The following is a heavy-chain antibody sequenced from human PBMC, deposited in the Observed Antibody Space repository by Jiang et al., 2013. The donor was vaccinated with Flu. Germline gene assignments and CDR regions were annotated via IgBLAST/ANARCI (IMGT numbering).Heavy chain of an antibody. Sequence: SISSYYWSWIRQPPGKGLEWIGYIYYSGSTNYNPSLKSRVTISVDTSKNQFSLKLSSVTAADTAVYYCATLIVVVVGKAPHFDYWGQGTLVTVSS. J-gene: IGHJ4*02. V-gene: IGHV4-59*12. CDR2: IYYSGST. D-gene: IGHD2-15*01. CDR3: ATLIVVVVGKAPHFDY. CDR1: SISSYY.